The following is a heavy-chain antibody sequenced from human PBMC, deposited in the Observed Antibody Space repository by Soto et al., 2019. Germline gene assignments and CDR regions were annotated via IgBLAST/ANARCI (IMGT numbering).Heavy chain of an antibody. V-gene: IGHV4-34*01. CDR3: ARGRGYSGYGRYYYYYGMDV. CDR2: INHSGST. CDR1: GGSFSGYH. Sequence: SETLSLTCAVYGGSFSGYHWSWIRQPPGKGLEWIGEINHSGSTNYNPSLKSRVTISVDTSKNQFSLKLSAVTAADTAVYYCARGRGYSGYGRYYYYYGMDVWGKGTTVT. D-gene: IGHD5-12*01. J-gene: IGHJ6*04.